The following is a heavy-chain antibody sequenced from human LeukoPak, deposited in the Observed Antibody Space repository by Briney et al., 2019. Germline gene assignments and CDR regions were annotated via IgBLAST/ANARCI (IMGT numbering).Heavy chain of an antibody. CDR3: ARVYSYGYSDY. D-gene: IGHD5-18*01. CDR2: ICADSGKT. CDR1: GYTFTSYG. V-gene: IGHV1-18*01. Sequence: ASVKVSCKASGYTFTSYGISWVRQAPGQGLEWMGWICADSGKTNYAQKLQGRVTMTTDTPTSTAYMELRSLRSDDTAVYYCARVYSYGYSDYWGQGTLVPVSS. J-gene: IGHJ4*02.